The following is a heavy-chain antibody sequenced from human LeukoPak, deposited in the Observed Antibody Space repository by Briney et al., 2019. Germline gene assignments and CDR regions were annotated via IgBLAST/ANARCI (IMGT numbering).Heavy chain of an antibody. J-gene: IGHJ4*02. D-gene: IGHD3-3*01. Sequence: PSETLSLTCAVYGGSFSGYYWSWIRQPPGKGLEWIGGINHSGSTNYNPSLKSRVTISVDTSKNQFSLKLSSVTAADTAVYYCARGASRRFLEWLSRFDYWGQGTLVTVSS. CDR3: ARGASRRFLEWLSRFDY. CDR1: GGSFSGYY. V-gene: IGHV4-34*01. CDR2: INHSGST.